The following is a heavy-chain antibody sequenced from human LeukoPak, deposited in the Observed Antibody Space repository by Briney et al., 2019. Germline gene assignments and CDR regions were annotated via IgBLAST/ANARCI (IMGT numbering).Heavy chain of an antibody. D-gene: IGHD3-10*01. CDR2: LYYRGST. Sequence: PSETVSHIRTVSGGSISSSSYYWGWIRQPPGKGLEWIGSLYYRGSTYYNPSLKSRVTIFVDTSRNQFSLKLSFVTAADTAVYYCARHSSVLPFDYWGQGILVTVSS. V-gene: IGHV4-39*01. J-gene: IGHJ4*02. CDR3: ARHSSVLPFDY. CDR1: GGSISSSSYY.